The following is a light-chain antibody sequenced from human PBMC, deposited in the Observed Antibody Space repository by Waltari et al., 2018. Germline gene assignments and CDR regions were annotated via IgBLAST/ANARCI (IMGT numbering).Light chain of an antibody. CDR3: QQGNSVPRT. CDR2: DAS. CDR1: QGIASR. J-gene: IGKJ1*01. V-gene: IGKV1-12*01. Sequence: DIQMTQSPSSVSASVGDRVSLTCRASQGIASRLAWYQQMPGKAPKLLIYDASSLHSGVPSRFSGSGSGTDFTLTVRSLQPEDFATYYCQQGNSVPRTFGQGTKVEVK.